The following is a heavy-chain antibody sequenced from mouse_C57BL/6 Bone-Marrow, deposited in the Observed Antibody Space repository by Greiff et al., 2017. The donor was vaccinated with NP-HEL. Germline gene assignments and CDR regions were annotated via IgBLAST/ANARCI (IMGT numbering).Heavy chain of an antibody. D-gene: IGHD1-1*01. V-gene: IGHV7-1*01. J-gene: IGHJ1*03. CDR2: SRNKANDYTT. CDR3: ARDAVPPYYYGSSLYWYFDV. CDR1: GFTFSDFY. Sequence: EVKLVESGGGLVQSGRSLRLSCATSGFTFSDFYMEWVRQAPGKGLEWIAASRNKANDYTTEYSASVKGRFIVSRDTSQSILYLQMNALRAEDTAIYYCARDAVPPYYYGSSLYWYFDVWGTGTTVTVSS.